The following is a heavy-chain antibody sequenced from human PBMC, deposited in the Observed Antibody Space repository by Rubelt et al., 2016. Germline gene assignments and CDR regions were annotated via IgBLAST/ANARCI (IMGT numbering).Heavy chain of an antibody. D-gene: IGHD4-17*01. CDR2: IDFCGST. V-gene: IGHV4-34*01. CDR3: AGDVNGDGIYYYYYGMDV. Sequence: QVQIQQWGAGLLKPSETLSLTCAVSGGAFSRYYWSWIRQPPGKGLEGIGEIDFCGSTNSNTTPASRVTLSIDTSKNQFPLKLSAVTAADSAVYYCAGDVNGDGIYYYYYGMDVWGQGTTVTVSS. J-gene: IGHJ6*02. CDR1: GGAFSRYY.